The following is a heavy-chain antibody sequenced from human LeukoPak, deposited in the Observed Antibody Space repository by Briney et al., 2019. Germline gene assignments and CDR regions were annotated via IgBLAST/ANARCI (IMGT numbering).Heavy chain of an antibody. CDR2: ISGDGGST. Sequence: GGSLRLSCAPSAFTVDDYAMHWVSHDPGKCLELVSFISGDGGSTYYADSVKGRFTISRDNSKNSLYLQMNSLRTGDTALYYCAKDLPGHYYGMDVWGQGTSVTVSS. CDR3: AKDLPGHYYGMDV. J-gene: IGHJ6*02. CDR1: AFTVDDYA. V-gene: IGHV3-43*02.